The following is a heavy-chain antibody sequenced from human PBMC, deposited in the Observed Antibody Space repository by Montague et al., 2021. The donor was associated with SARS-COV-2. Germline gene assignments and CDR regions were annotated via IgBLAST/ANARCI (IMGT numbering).Heavy chain of an antibody. CDR3: ASLERLGYCSGDSCARRHSL. D-gene: IGHD2-15*01. CDR1: GVSISRGVYY. CDR2: IYYSGTT. J-gene: IGHJ4*02. Sequence: SETLSLTCSVSGVSISRGVYYWGWIRQPPGKGLEWIGSIYYSGTTXYSPSLKRRVTISVETSKNQFSLKVSSVTAADTAVYYCASLERLGYCSGDSCARRHSLRGQGTLVTVS. V-gene: IGHV4-39*01.